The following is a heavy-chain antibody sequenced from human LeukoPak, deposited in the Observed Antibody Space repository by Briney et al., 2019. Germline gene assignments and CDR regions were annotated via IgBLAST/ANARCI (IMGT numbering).Heavy chain of an antibody. CDR1: GFTFISYG. Sequence: GGSLRLSCAASGFTFISYGMQWVRQAPGKGLVWVSRINSDGSSTSYADSVKGRFTVSRDNAKNTVYLQVNSLRAEDTAVYFCTRELPREVTLDYWGQGTLVTVSS. D-gene: IGHD2-21*02. V-gene: IGHV3-74*01. CDR3: TRELPREVTLDY. CDR2: INSDGSST. J-gene: IGHJ4*01.